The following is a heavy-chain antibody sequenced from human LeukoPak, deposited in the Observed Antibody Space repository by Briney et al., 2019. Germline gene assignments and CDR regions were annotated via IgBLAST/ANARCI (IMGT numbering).Heavy chain of an antibody. Sequence: PGGSLRLSCAASGFTFDDYAMHWVRQAPGKGLEWVSGISWNSGSIGYADSVKGRFTISRDNAKNSLYLQMNSLRAEDTAVYYCASALYYDFWSGYHDAFDIWGQGTMVTVSS. V-gene: IGHV3-9*01. CDR1: GFTFDDYA. J-gene: IGHJ3*02. CDR2: ISWNSGSI. CDR3: ASALYYDFWSGYHDAFDI. D-gene: IGHD3-3*01.